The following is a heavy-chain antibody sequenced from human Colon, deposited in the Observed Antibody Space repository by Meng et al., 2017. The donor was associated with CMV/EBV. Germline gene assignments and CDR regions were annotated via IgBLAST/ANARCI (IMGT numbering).Heavy chain of an antibody. V-gene: IGHV4-31*03. J-gene: IGHJ4*02. CDR2: IYYSGST. CDR1: GGSISSGGYY. D-gene: IGHD1-1*01. Sequence: LRLSCTVSGGSISSGGYYWSWIRQPPGKGLEWIGYIYYSGSTYYNPSLKSRVTISVDTSKNQFSLKLSSVTAADTAVDDCARNGVPGVPVVLLDYWGQGTLVTVSS. CDR3: ARNGVPGVPVVLLDY.